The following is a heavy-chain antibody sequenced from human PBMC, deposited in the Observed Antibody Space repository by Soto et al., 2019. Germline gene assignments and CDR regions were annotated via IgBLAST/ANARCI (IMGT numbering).Heavy chain of an antibody. J-gene: IGHJ6*02. Sequence: GGSLILSCAASGFTFSSYGMHWVRQAPGKGLEWVAVIWYDGSNKYYADSVKGRFTISRDNSKNTLYLQMNSLRAEDTAVYYCARDILTYYDFWSGYYGPMDVWGQGTTVTVSS. CDR2: IWYDGSNK. CDR3: ARDILTYYDFWSGYYGPMDV. CDR1: GFTFSSYG. D-gene: IGHD3-3*01. V-gene: IGHV3-33*01.